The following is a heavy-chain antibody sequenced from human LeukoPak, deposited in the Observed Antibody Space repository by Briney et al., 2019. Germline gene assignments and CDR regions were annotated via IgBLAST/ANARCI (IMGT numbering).Heavy chain of an antibody. Sequence: GGSLKLSCAASGFTFSDSTMHWVRQASGKGLEWVGRIRSKAISYATAYAASVKGRFTISRDDSKNTAYLQMNSLKTEDTAVYYCTRFLGYCSSTSCSNWFDPWGQGTLVTVSS. J-gene: IGHJ5*02. V-gene: IGHV3-73*01. CDR2: IRSKAISYAT. D-gene: IGHD2-2*01. CDR3: TRFLGYCSSTSCSNWFDP. CDR1: GFTFSDST.